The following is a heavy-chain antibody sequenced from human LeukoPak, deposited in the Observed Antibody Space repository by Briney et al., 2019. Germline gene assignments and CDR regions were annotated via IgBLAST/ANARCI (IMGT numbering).Heavy chain of an antibody. J-gene: IGHJ4*02. CDR2: IFPSGGEI. CDR1: GFTFSTFA. V-gene: IGHV3-23*01. Sequence: GGSLRLSCAASGFTFSTFAMIWVRQPPGKGLEWVSGIFPSGGEIHYADSVRGRFTISRDNSKSTLSLQMNSLRAEDTAIYYCATYRQVLLPFESWGQGTLVTVSS. D-gene: IGHD2-8*02. CDR3: ATYRQVLLPFES.